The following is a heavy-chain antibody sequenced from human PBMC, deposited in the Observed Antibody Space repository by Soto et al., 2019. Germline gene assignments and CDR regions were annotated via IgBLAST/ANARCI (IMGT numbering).Heavy chain of an antibody. CDR2: ISSSSSTI. CDR1: GFTFSSYS. V-gene: IGHV3-48*01. J-gene: IGHJ4*02. D-gene: IGHD6-13*01. CDR3: ARERYSSSFVSDY. Sequence: GGSLRLSCAASGFTFSSYSMNWVRQAPGKGLEWVSYISSSSSTIYYADSVKGRFTISRDNAKNSLYLQMNSLRAEDTAVYYCARERYSSSFVSDYWGQGTLVTVSS.